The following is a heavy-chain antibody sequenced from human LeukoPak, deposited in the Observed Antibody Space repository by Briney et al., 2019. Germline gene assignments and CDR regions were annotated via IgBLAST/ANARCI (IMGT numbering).Heavy chain of an antibody. Sequence: SETLSLTCTVSGGSISSSSYYWGWIRQPPGKGLEWIGSIYYSGSTYYNPSLKSRVTISVDTSKNQFSLKLSSVTAADTAVYYCARGNYDTPTGFWGQGTMVTVSS. J-gene: IGHJ3*01. CDR3: ARGNYDTPTGF. CDR2: IYYSGST. CDR1: GGSISSSSYY. V-gene: IGHV4-39*07. D-gene: IGHD3-22*01.